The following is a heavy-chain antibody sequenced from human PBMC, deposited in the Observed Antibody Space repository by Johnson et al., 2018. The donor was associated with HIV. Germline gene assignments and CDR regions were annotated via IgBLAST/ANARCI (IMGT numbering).Heavy chain of an antibody. CDR3: ARSVTSGRPFDI. D-gene: IGHD4-23*01. J-gene: IGHJ3*02. CDR1: GFTFSNYD. Sequence: EVQLVESGGGLIQPGGSLRLSCAASGFTFSNYDMYWVRQATGKGLEWVSGIGTAGAIWYADSVKGRFTVSRDNAKNSCYLQMNSLRAEDTAVYYCARSVTSGRPFDIWGQGTIVTVSS. CDR2: IGTAGAI. V-gene: IGHV3-13*01.